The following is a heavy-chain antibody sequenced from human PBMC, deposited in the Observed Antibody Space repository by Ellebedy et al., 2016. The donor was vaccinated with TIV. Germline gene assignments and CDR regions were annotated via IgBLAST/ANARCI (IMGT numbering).Heavy chain of an antibody. D-gene: IGHD3-10*01. Sequence: KVSCXGSGYSFTSYWIGWVRQMPGKGLEWMGIIYPGDSDTRYSPSFQGQVTISADKSISTAYLQWSSLKASDTAMYYCARQGKRITMVRAINYWGQGTLVTVSS. CDR3: ARQGKRITMVRAINY. V-gene: IGHV5-51*01. CDR1: GYSFTSYW. CDR2: IYPGDSDT. J-gene: IGHJ4*02.